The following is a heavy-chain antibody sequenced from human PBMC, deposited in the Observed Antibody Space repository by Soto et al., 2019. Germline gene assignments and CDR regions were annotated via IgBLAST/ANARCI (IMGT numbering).Heavy chain of an antibody. V-gene: IGHV1-24*01. CDR3: ATDTIGGELPAPKTDYGMDV. J-gene: IGHJ6*02. D-gene: IGHD1-26*01. CDR1: GYTLTELS. Sequence: QVQLVQSGAEVKKPGASVKVSCKVSGYTLTELSMHWVRQAPGKGLEWMGGFDPEDGETIYAKKFQGRVTVTEDTSTDTAYMELSSLRSEDTAVYYCATDTIGGELPAPKTDYGMDVWGQGTTVTVSS. CDR2: FDPEDGET.